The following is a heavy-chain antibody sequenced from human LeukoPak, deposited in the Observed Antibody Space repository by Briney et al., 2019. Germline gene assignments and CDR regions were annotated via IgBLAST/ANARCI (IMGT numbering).Heavy chain of an antibody. V-gene: IGHV1-69*13. CDR2: IIPIFGTA. CDR3: ARDGRGPELEVTTPRAFDI. CDR1: GGTFSSYA. J-gene: IGHJ3*02. D-gene: IGHD4-17*01. Sequence: SVKVSCKASGGTFSSYAISWVRQAPGQGLEWMGGIIPIFGTANYAQKFQGRVTITADESTSTAYMELSSLRSEDTAVYYCARDGRGPELEVTTPRAFDIWGQGTMVTVSS.